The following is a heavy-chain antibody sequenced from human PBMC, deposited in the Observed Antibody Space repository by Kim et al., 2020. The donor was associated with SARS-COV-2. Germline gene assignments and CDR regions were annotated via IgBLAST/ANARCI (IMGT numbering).Heavy chain of an antibody. Sequence: QKFQGRVTITRDTSASTAYMELSSLRSEDTAVYYCARWGLYSIVGASLDYWGQGTLVTVSS. D-gene: IGHD1-26*01. V-gene: IGHV1-3*01. J-gene: IGHJ4*02. CDR3: ARWGLYSIVGASLDY.